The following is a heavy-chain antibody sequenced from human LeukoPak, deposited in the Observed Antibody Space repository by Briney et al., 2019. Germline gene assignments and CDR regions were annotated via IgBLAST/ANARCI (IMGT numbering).Heavy chain of an antibody. D-gene: IGHD3-10*01. CDR2: IYYSGST. CDR1: AGSISSYY. J-gene: IGHJ5*02. Sequence: PSETLSLTCTVSAGSISSYYWSWIRQPPGKGLEWIAYIYYSGSTNYNPSLKSRVAVALDTSKNQFSLKLSSVTAADTAVYYCARDGSGSYFNWFDPWGQGTLVTVSS. V-gene: IGHV4-59*12. CDR3: ARDGSGSYFNWFDP.